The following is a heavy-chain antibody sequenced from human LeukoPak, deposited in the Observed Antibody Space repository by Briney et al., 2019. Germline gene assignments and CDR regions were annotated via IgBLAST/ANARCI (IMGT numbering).Heavy chain of an antibody. Sequence: GASVKVSCKASGYTFTSYYMHWVRQAPGQGLEWMGIINPSGGSTSYAQKFQGRVTMTRDTSTSTVYMELSSLRSEDTAVYYCARDRLEDIVVVPGYYYMDVWGKGTTVTVSS. D-gene: IGHD2-2*01. V-gene: IGHV1-46*01. CDR1: GYTFTSYY. J-gene: IGHJ6*03. CDR3: ARDRLEDIVVVPGYYYMDV. CDR2: INPSGGST.